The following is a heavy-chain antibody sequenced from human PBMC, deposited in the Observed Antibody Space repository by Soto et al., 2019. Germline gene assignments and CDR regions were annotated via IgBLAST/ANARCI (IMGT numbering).Heavy chain of an antibody. D-gene: IGHD1-20*01. J-gene: IGHJ5*02. V-gene: IGHV1-46*01. CDR2: INPSGGST. Sequence: ASVKVSCKASGYTFTSYSMHWVRQAPGQGLEWMGIINPSGGSTSYAQKFQGRVTMTRDTSTSIVYMELSSLRSEDTAVYYCASFQGIPGSIFPFDPWGQGTLVTVSS. CDR3: ASFQGIPGSIFPFDP. CDR1: GYTFTSYS.